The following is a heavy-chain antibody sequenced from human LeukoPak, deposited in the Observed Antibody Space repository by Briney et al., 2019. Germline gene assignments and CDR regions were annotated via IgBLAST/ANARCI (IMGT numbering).Heavy chain of an antibody. Sequence: GSLRLSCAASGFTFSSYGMHWVRQAPGKGLEWVAFIRYDGSNKYYADSVKGRFTISRDNSKNTLYLQMNSLRAEDTAVYYCAKIRFLEWLYFDYWGQGTLVTVSS. D-gene: IGHD3-3*01. V-gene: IGHV3-30*02. CDR2: IRYDGSNK. J-gene: IGHJ4*02. CDR1: GFTFSSYG. CDR3: AKIRFLEWLYFDY.